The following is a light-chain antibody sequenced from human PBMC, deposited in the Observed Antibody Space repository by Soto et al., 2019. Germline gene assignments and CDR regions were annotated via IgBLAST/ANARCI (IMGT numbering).Light chain of an antibody. V-gene: IGKV1-33*01. CDR1: QDISNS. CDR3: QQYDDFPHT. CDR2: DAS. Sequence: DIQMTQSPSSLSASVGDRVTIACQASQDISNSLNWYQHKPGKAPKILIYDASNLEPGVPLRFSGSGSGTHFTLAISSLQPDDIATYYCQQYDDFPHTFGQGTKLDIK. J-gene: IGKJ2*01.